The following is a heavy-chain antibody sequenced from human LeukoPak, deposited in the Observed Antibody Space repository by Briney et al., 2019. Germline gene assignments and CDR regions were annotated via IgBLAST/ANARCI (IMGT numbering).Heavy chain of an antibody. V-gene: IGHV3-23*01. Sequence: PGGSLRLSCAASGFTFSSYSMNWVREAPGKGLEWVSSISASGYSAYYADSVKGRFTISRDKSKSTLHLQMNSLIAEDTAVYYCAKETAYYYDSSGYSWQDYWGQGTLVTVSS. CDR2: ISASGYSA. CDR3: AKETAYYYDSSGYSWQDY. CDR1: GFTFSSYS. D-gene: IGHD3-22*01. J-gene: IGHJ4*02.